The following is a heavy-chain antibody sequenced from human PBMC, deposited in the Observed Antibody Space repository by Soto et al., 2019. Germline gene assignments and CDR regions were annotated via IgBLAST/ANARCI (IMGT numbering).Heavy chain of an antibody. D-gene: IGHD3-22*01. J-gene: IGHJ6*02. CDR3: ARGGRMFYYDSSGPIYGMDV. Sequence: SVKVSCKASGGTFSSYAISWVRQAPGQGLEWMGGITPIFGTANYAQKFQGRVTITADESTSTAYMELSSLRSEDTAVYYCARGGRMFYYDSSGPIYGMDVWGQGTTVTVSS. CDR2: ITPIFGTA. CDR1: GGTFSSYA. V-gene: IGHV1-69*13.